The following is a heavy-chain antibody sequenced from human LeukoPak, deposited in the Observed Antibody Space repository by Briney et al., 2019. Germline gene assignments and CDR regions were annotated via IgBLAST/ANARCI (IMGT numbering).Heavy chain of an antibody. Sequence: PSETLSLTCTISGSSITSVSHYWGWIRQPPGKGLEWIGDIYYTGSTYYSPSLRSRVTMSVHTSENQFSLRLNSVTAVDTAVYYCARRWGNIVGVTYEYWGQGTLVTASS. CDR3: ARRWGNIVGVTYEY. CDR2: IYYTGST. V-gene: IGHV4-39*01. J-gene: IGHJ4*02. CDR1: GSSITSVSHY. D-gene: IGHD3-16*01.